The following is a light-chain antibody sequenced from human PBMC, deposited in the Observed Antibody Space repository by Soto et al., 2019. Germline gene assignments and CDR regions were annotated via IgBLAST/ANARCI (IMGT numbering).Light chain of an antibody. CDR2: GAS. CDR3: QQYGGSPPT. J-gene: IGKJ1*01. V-gene: IGKV3-20*01. Sequence: EIVLTQSPGTLASSPGERATLSCRASQSVSNRYVAWYQQKRGQAPRLLISGASSRATGIPDRFSGSGSGTDFTLTISRLEPEDFAVYYCQQYGGSPPTFGQGTKVDIK. CDR1: QSVSNRY.